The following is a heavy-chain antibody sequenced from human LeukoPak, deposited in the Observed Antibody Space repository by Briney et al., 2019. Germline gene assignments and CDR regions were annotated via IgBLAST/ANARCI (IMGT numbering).Heavy chain of an antibody. V-gene: IGHV1-46*01. J-gene: IGHJ5*02. CDR3: ARFVSVYDPRENWFDP. CDR2: INPSGGST. Sequence: APVKVSCKASGYTFTSYYMHWVRQAPGQGLEWMGIINPSGGSTSYAQKFQGRVTMTRDTSTSTVYMELSSLRSEDTAVYYCARFVSVYDPRENWFDPWGQGTLVTVSS. CDR1: GYTFTSYY. D-gene: IGHD2-8*01.